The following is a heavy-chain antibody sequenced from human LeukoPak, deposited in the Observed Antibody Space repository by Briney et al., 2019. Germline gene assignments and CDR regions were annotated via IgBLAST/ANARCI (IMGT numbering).Heavy chain of an antibody. V-gene: IGHV3-74*01. CDR3: ARDHTDYYYYYMDV. CDR1: GFTFSSYA. Sequence: GGSLRLSCAASGFTFSSYAMNCVRQAPGKGLVWVSRINSDGSSTSYADSVKGRFTISRDNAKNTLYLQMNSLRAEDTAVYYCARDHTDYYYYYMDVWGKGTTVTISS. D-gene: IGHD5-18*01. CDR2: INSDGSST. J-gene: IGHJ6*03.